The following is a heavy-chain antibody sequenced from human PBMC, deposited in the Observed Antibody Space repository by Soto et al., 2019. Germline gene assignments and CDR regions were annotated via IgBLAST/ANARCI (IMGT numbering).Heavy chain of an antibody. CDR3: ARDRGAVAGTRYYYGMDV. D-gene: IGHD6-13*01. CDR1: GFTFSSYG. Sequence: QVQLVESGGGVVQPGRSLRLSCAASGFTFSSYGMHWVRQAPDKGLEWVAVIWYDGTNKYYTDSVKGRFTISRDNSKNTLYRQMNGLRAEDTAVYYCARDRGAVAGTRYYYGMDVWGQGTTVTVSS. CDR2: IWYDGTNK. V-gene: IGHV3-33*01. J-gene: IGHJ6*02.